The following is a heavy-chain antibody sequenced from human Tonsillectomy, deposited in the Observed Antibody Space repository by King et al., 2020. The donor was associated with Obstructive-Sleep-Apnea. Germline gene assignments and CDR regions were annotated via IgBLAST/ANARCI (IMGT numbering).Heavy chain of an antibody. V-gene: IGHV4-34*01. J-gene: IGHJ4*02. CDR3: ARVTRKFDY. D-gene: IGHD2-21*02. Sequence: VQLQQWGAGLLKPSETLSLTCAVYGGSFSGYYWSWIRQPPGKGLEWIGEINHSGSTNYNPSLKSRVTISVDTSKNQFSLKLGSVTAADTAVYYCARVTRKFDYWGQGTLVTVSS. CDR2: INHSGST. CDR1: GGSFSGYY.